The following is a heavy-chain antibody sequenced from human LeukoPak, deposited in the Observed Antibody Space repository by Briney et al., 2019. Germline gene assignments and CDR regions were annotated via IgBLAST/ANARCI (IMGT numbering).Heavy chain of an antibody. J-gene: IGHJ6*02. D-gene: IGHD1-26*01. CDR2: ISGSGGVT. CDR1: GFTFDDYA. Sequence: PGGSLRLSCAASGFTFDDYAMHWVRQAPGKGLEWVSSISGSGGVTYYADSVKGRFTISRDNSKNTLYLQMNSLRAEDTAVYYCAKERWELQGEFYHYYGMDVWGQGTTVTVSS. V-gene: IGHV3-23*01. CDR3: AKERWELQGEFYHYYGMDV.